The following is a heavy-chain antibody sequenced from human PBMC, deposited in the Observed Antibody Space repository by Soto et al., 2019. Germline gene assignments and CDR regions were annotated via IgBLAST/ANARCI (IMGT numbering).Heavy chain of an antibody. Sequence: EVQLLESGGGLVQPGGSLRLSCAASGFTFRSYVMSWVRQAPGKGLEWVSAVSGSGGSTDYADSVKGRFTISRDMSKGTLYLQMNSLRAEDTAVYYCAAERGAYCSGGSCYSRVAAFDIGGQGTVVTVSS. CDR2: VSGSGGST. CDR1: GFTFRSYV. CDR3: AAERGAYCSGGSCYSRVAAFDI. V-gene: IGHV3-23*01. J-gene: IGHJ3*02. D-gene: IGHD2-15*01.